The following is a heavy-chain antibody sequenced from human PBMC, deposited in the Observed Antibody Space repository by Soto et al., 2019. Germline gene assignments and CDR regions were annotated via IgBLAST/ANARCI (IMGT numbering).Heavy chain of an antibody. D-gene: IGHD3-10*01. CDR1: GFTFSSYA. Sequence: EVQLLESGGGLVQPGGSLRLSCAASGFTFSSYAMSWVRQAPGKGLEWVSAISGSGGSTYYADSVKGRFTISRDNSKNPLYLQMNSLRAEDTAVYYCAKCPQLWFGEASNWFDPWGQGTLVTVSS. V-gene: IGHV3-23*01. CDR3: AKCPQLWFGEASNWFDP. CDR2: ISGSGGST. J-gene: IGHJ5*02.